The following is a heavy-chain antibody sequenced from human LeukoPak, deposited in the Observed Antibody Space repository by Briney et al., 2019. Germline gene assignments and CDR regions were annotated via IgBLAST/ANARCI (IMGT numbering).Heavy chain of an antibody. Sequence: GGSLRLSCAASGFSVGSNYMSWVRQAPGKGLEWVSVIYTGNSTYYADSVKGRFTISRDNSKNTLYLHMSSLGAEDTAVYYCARDYGGSRDFDYWGQGTLVTVSS. J-gene: IGHJ4*02. V-gene: IGHV3-66*01. CDR2: IYTGNST. D-gene: IGHD4/OR15-4a*01. CDR1: GFSVGSNY. CDR3: ARDYGGSRDFDY.